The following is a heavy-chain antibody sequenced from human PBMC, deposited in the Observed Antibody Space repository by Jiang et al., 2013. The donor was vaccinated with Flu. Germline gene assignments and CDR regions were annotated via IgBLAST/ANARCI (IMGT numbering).Heavy chain of an antibody. D-gene: IGHD4-23*01. Sequence: EVKKPGASVKVSCKASGYIFTSYGISWVRQAPGQGLEWMGWISAYNGNTNYAQMLQGRVTMTTDTSTSTAYMELRSLRSDDTAVYYCARAPNQEYGGNSVSDYWGQGTLVTVS. J-gene: IGHJ4*02. CDR2: ISAYNGNT. V-gene: IGHV1-18*01. CDR1: GYIFTSYG. CDR3: ARAPNQEYGGNSVSDY.